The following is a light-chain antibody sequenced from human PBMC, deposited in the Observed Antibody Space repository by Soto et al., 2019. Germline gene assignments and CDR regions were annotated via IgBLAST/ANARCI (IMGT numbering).Light chain of an antibody. CDR2: GAF. Sequence: EIVLTQSPGTLSLSPGERATLSCRSSQIITSGYLAWYQQKPGQAPRLLIYGAFNRATGIPDRFSGSGSGADVTLTISRLEHEDFGVYYCQQYRASPPSWTFGQGTKVEIK. V-gene: IGKV3-20*01. CDR1: QIITSGY. J-gene: IGKJ1*01. CDR3: QQYRASPPSWT.